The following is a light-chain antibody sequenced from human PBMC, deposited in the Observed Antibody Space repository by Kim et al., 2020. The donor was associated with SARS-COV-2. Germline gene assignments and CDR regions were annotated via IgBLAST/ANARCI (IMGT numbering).Light chain of an antibody. Sequence: GQSVTISCSGGRSNLRYNFVHWYQQLPRPAPKLIIYSTDERPSGVPDRFSGSKSGTSASLAISALQSEDEGDYYCATWDDSLGGPVFGGGTKLTVL. CDR3: ATWDDSLGGPV. J-gene: IGLJ3*02. CDR1: RSNLRYNF. V-gene: IGLV1-44*01. CDR2: STD.